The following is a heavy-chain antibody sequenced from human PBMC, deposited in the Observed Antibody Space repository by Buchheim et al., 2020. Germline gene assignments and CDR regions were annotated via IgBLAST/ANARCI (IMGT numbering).Heavy chain of an antibody. Sequence: EVQLVESGGGLVKPGGSLRLSCAASGFSISDAWMNGVRQAPGKGLEWVGRIKSNLDGGTIEYGAPGKGRFNIARDDSRKKVHLQMNNLRSEDTGLYYCTTAPVTARPGFFDFWGQGTL. V-gene: IGHV3-15*07. CDR2: IKSNLDGGTI. CDR3: TTAPVTARPGFFDF. D-gene: IGHD6-6*01. J-gene: IGHJ4*02. CDR1: GFSISDAW.